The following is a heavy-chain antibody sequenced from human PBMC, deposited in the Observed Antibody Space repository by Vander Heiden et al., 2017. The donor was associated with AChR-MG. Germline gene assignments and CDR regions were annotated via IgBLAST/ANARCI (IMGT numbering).Heavy chain of an antibody. CDR3: VEEVDAYWGSYHPLDL. CDR2: ISGSGSHT. V-gene: IGHV3-23*01. J-gene: IGHJ4*02. Sequence: EVRLLETGGGLVQPGGSLSISCVGSGFIFHNFSTCWVHPAPGKGLEWRSSISGSGSHTFYADSVRGRFTISRDTSKNTLYLQMSSQQAGDTALDYCVEEVDAYWGSYHPLDLWGQVGLGTVSS. D-gene: IGHD3-16*02. CDR1: GFIFHNFS.